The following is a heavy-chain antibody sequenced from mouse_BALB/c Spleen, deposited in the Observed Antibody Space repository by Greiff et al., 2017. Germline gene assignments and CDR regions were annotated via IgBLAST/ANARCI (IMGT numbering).Heavy chain of an antibody. D-gene: IGHD1-2*01. J-gene: IGHJ3*01. CDR2: ISSGSSTI. CDR1: GFTFSSFG. V-gene: IGHV5-17*02. Sequence: EVQLVESGGGLVQPGGSRKLSCAASGFTFSSFGMHWVRQAPEKGLEWVAYISSGSSTIYYADTVKGRFTISRDNPKNTLFLQMTSLRSEDTAMYYCARDTTAGFAYWGQGTLVTVSA. CDR3: ARDTTAGFAY.